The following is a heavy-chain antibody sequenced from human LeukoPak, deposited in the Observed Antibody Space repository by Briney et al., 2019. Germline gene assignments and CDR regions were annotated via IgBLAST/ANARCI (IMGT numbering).Heavy chain of an antibody. CDR3: ARESNINNWFDP. V-gene: IGHV4-30-2*06. Sequence: SQTLSLTCIVSGGSISSGGHPWSWIRQSPGKGLEWIGYIYDSGSTFYNPSLKSRVTMPIDRSNNQFSLKLSSVTAADTAVYYCARESNINNWFDPWGQGTLVTVSS. D-gene: IGHD2/OR15-2a*01. CDR2: IYDSGST. J-gene: IGHJ5*02. CDR1: GGSISSGGHP.